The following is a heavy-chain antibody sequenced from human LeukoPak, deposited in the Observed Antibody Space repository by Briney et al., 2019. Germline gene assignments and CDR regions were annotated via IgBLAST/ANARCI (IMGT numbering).Heavy chain of an antibody. CDR1: GGSISSYY. CDR2: IYYSGST. J-gene: IGHJ3*02. Sequence: PSETLSLTCTVSGGSISSYYWSWIRQPPGKGLEWIGYIYYSGSTNYNPSLKSRVTISVDKSKNQFSLKLSSVSAADTAVYYCARAAIIRGAFDIWGQGTMVTVSS. CDR3: ARAAIIRGAFDI. D-gene: IGHD2-21*01. V-gene: IGHV4-59*12.